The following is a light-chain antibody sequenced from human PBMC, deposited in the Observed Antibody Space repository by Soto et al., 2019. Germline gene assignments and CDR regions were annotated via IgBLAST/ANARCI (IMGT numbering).Light chain of an antibody. CDR2: AAS. CDR3: LQDYSYPLT. CDR1: QGIRDD. V-gene: IGKV1-6*01. J-gene: IGKJ4*02. Sequence: AIQLTQSPSSLSASVGDRVTITCRASQGIRDDLGWYQQKPGKAPKLLIYAASSLQSGVPARFSGSGSGTDFTLTISSLQPEDFATYYCLQDYSYPLTFGGGTTVEIK.